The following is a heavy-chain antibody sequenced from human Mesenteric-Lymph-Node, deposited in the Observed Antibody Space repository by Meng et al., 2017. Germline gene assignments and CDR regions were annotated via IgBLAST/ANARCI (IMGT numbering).Heavy chain of an antibody. CDR3: ASWRYDS. CDR2: TYYRSKWSI. Sequence: QVQLHQPDPGRVKPSQTLSLTCDISGDSVSSNNAAWNWIRQSPSRGLEWLGRTYYRSKWSIEYALSMISRITINPDTSKNQFSLQLNSVTPEDTAVYYCASWRYDSWGQGTLVTVSS. CDR1: GDSVSSNNAA. V-gene: IGHV6-1*01. J-gene: IGHJ5*01.